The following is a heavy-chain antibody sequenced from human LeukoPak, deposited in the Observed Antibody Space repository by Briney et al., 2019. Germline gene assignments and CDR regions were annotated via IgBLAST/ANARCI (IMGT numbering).Heavy chain of an antibody. CDR1: GGTFSSYA. D-gene: IGHD1-26*01. V-gene: IGHV1-69*05. CDR3: ARDPKYSGSYYRSEYFQH. CDR2: IIPIFGTA. Sequence: SVKVSCKASGGTFSSYAISWVRQAPGQGLEWMGRIIPIFGTANYAQKFQGRVTITTDESTSTAYMELSSLRSEDTAVYYCARDPKYSGSYYRSEYFQHWGQGTLVTVSS. J-gene: IGHJ1*01.